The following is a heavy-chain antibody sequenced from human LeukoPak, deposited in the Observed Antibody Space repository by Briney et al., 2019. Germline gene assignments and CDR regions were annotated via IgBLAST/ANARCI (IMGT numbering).Heavy chain of an antibody. CDR2: ISAYNGNT. D-gene: IGHD2-2*01. CDR3: ARDAGYCSSTSCYAGLDY. V-gene: IGHV1-18*01. CDR1: GYTFSSYG. Sequence: ASVKVSCKASGYTFSSYGISWVRQAPGQGLEWMGWISAYNGNTNCAQKVRGRITMTTDTSTSTAYMELRSLRSDDTAVYYCARDAGYCSSTSCYAGLDYWGQGTLVTVSS. J-gene: IGHJ4*02.